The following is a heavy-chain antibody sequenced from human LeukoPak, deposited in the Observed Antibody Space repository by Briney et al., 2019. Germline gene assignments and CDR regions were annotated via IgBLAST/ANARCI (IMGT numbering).Heavy chain of an antibody. Sequence: PGGSLRLSCAASGFTFSSYAMHWVRQAPGKGLEWVAVISYDGSNKYYADSVKGRFTISRDNSKNTLYLQMNSLRAEDTAVYYCARDRGALRFLEWLYWFDPWGQGTLVTVSS. CDR2: ISYDGSNK. V-gene: IGHV3-30-3*01. CDR3: ARDRGALRFLEWLYWFDP. J-gene: IGHJ5*02. CDR1: GFTFSSYA. D-gene: IGHD3-3*01.